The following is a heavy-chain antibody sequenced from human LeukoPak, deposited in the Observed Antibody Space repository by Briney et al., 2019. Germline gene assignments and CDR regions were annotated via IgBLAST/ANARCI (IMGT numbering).Heavy chain of an antibody. V-gene: IGHV4-34*01. D-gene: IGHD2-15*01. Sequence: PSETLSLTCAVYGGSFSGYYWSWIRQPPGKGLEWIGEINHSGSTNYNPSLKSRVTISVDTSKNQFSLKLSSVTAADTAVCYCARVHVAADAFDIWGQGTMVTVSS. CDR3: ARVHVAADAFDI. CDR2: INHSGST. CDR1: GGSFSGYY. J-gene: IGHJ3*02.